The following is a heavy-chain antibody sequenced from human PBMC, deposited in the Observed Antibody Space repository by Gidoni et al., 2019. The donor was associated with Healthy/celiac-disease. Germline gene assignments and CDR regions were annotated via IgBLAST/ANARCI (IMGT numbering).Heavy chain of an antibody. CDR3: ATVTNSYEGGMDV. J-gene: IGHJ6*02. Sequence: QVQLQESGPGLVKPSETLSPTCTVSGGSISSYYWSWIRKPPGKGLEWIGYIYYSGSTNYNPSLKSRVTISVDTSKNQFSLKLSSVTAADTAVYYCATVTNSYEGGMDVWGQGTTVTVSS. CDR1: GGSISSYY. CDR2: IYYSGST. V-gene: IGHV4-59*01. D-gene: IGHD5-18*01.